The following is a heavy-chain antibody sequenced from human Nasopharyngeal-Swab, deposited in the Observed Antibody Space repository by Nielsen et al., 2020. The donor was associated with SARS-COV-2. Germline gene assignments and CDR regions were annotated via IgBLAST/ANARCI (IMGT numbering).Heavy chain of an antibody. CDR1: GYTFTSYA. J-gene: IGHJ6*02. CDR2: MNPNSGNT. V-gene: IGHV1-8*01. CDR3: ARDFLGYCSGGSCYSNGMDV. Sequence: ASVKVSCKASGYTFTSYAINWVRQATGQGLEWMGWMNPNSGNTGYAQKFQGRVTMTRNTSISTSYMELSSLRSEDTAVYYCARDFLGYCSGGSCYSNGMDVWGQGTTVTVSS. D-gene: IGHD2-15*01.